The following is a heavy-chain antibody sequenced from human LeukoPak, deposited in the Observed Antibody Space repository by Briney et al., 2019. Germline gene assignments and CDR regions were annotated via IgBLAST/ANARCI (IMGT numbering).Heavy chain of an antibody. Sequence: ASLKVSCKASGYTFTGYYMHWVRQAPGQGLEWMGWINPNSGGTNYARKFQGRVTMTRDTSISTAYMELSRLRSDDTAVYYCARLDYGDYGGGDYWGQGTLVTVSS. CDR3: ARLDYGDYGGGDY. V-gene: IGHV1-2*02. D-gene: IGHD4-17*01. CDR1: GYTFTGYY. CDR2: INPNSGGT. J-gene: IGHJ4*02.